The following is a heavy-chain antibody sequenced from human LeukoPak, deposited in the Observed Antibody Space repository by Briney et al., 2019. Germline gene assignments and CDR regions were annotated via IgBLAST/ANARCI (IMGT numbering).Heavy chain of an antibody. CDR1: GFTFSSYS. V-gene: IGHV3-21*01. J-gene: IGHJ4*02. D-gene: IGHD2-15*01. Sequence: AGGSLRLSCAASGFTFSSYSMNWVRQAPGKGLEWVSSISSSSSYIYYADSVKGRFTISRDNAKNSLYLQMNSLRAEDTAVYYCARDWSARAAGYWGQGTLVTVSS. CDR3: ARDWSARAAGY. CDR2: ISSSSSYI.